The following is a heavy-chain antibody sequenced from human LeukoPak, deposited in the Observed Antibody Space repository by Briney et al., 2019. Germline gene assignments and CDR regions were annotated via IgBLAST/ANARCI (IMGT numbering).Heavy chain of an antibody. J-gene: IGHJ4*02. Sequence: GGSLRLSCAASGFTFSNYRMSWVRQAPGKGLEWVANIKQDGSEKYYVGSVKGRFTISRDNAKNSLYLQMNSLRAEDTAVYYCARDPYFSFDYWGQGALVTVSS. V-gene: IGHV3-7*01. CDR3: ARDPYFSFDY. D-gene: IGHD2/OR15-2a*01. CDR1: GFTFSNYR. CDR2: IKQDGSEK.